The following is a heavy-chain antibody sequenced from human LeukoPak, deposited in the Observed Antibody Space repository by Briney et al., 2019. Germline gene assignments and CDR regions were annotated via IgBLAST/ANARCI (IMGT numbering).Heavy chain of an antibody. CDR2: IYYSGST. Sequence: SETLSLTCSVSGGSMSSYYWSWIRQPPGKGLEWIGYIYYSGSTNYNPSPKSRVTISVDTSKNQFSLNLSSVTAADTAVYYCARGLTIYDILTAYYTFPYFDYWGQGTLVTVSS. D-gene: IGHD3-9*01. J-gene: IGHJ4*02. V-gene: IGHV4-59*01. CDR1: GGSMSSYY. CDR3: ARGLTIYDILTAYYTFPYFDY.